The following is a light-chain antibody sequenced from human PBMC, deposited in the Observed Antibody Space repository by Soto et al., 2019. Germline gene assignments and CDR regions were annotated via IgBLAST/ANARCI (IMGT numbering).Light chain of an antibody. CDR2: GAS. CDR1: QSVRSN. J-gene: IGKJ2*01. CDR3: QQYNDWPPYT. V-gene: IGKV3D-15*01. Sequence: EIVMTQSPATLSVSPGERATLSCRASQSVRSNLAWYQQKSGQAPRLLIYGASTRATGIPARFSGSGSGTEFTLTISSLQSEDFAVYYCQQYNDWPPYTFGRGTKLDIK.